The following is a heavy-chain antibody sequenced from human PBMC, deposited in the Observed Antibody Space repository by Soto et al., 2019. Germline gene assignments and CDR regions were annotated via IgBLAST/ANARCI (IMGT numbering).Heavy chain of an antibody. V-gene: IGHV4-31*03. J-gene: IGHJ6*02. CDR1: GGSIISGGYY. D-gene: IGHD3-3*01. CDR2: IYYSGST. Sequence: QVQLQESGPGLVKPSQTLSLTCTVSGGSIISGGYYWSWIRQHPGKGLEWIGYIYYSGSTYYNPSLKSRVTISVDTSKNQFSLKLSSVTAADTAVYYCARDPDYDFWSGYYYGMDVRGQGTTVTVSS. CDR3: ARDPDYDFWSGYYYGMDV.